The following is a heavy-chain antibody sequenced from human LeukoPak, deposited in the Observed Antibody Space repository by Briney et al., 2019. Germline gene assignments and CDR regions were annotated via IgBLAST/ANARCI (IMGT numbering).Heavy chain of an antibody. Sequence: PGGSLRLSCAASGFTVSSNYINWVRQAPGKGLEWVSVLYSGGDTYYADSVKGRFTVSRDNSKNTLYLQMNSLGAEDMAVYYCARDTSGYCSTSRCYGSWYFDLWGRGTLVTVSS. V-gene: IGHV3-53*01. CDR3: ARDTSGYCSTSRCYGSWYFDL. D-gene: IGHD2-2*01. J-gene: IGHJ2*01. CDR1: GFTVSSNY. CDR2: LYSGGDT.